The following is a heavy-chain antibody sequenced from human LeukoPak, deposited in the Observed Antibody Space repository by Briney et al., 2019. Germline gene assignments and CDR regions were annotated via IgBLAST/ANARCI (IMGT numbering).Heavy chain of an antibody. CDR3: ARDQSSGSLSNFDY. J-gene: IGHJ4*02. CDR1: GYTFTRYY. V-gene: IGHV1-2*02. CDR2: INPNNGNT. D-gene: IGHD6-19*01. Sequence: ASVKVSCKASGYTFTRYYLHWVRQAPGQGLEWMGWINPNNGNTNYAQNFQGRVTMTRDPSISTSYMELSRLTSDDTAVYYCARDQSSGSLSNFDYWGQGTLVTVST.